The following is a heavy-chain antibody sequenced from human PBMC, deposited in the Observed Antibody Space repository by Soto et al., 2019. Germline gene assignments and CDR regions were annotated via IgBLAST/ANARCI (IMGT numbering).Heavy chain of an antibody. CDR3: AKDLLAGNFDY. V-gene: IGHV3-23*01. J-gene: IGHJ4*02. D-gene: IGHD2-15*01. Sequence: EVQLLDSGGGLVQPGGSLGLSCAASGFTFNNYAMNWVRQAPGMGLEWVATISNTGGGTYYADSVKGRFTISRDNSKNTLYLQMSSLRVEDTAVYYCAKDLLAGNFDYWGQGTQVTVSS. CDR1: GFTFNNYA. CDR2: ISNTGGGT.